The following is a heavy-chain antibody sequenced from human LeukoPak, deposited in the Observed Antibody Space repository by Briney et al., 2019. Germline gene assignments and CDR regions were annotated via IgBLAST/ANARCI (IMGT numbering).Heavy chain of an antibody. Sequence: GESLKISCKGSGYSFTSYWIGWVRQMPGKGLEWMGIIYPGDSETRYSPSFQGQVTISADKSISTAYLQWSSLKASDTAMYYCARHLGATVNTLYYFDYWGQGTLVTDSS. D-gene: IGHD4-17*01. J-gene: IGHJ4*02. CDR2: IYPGDSET. CDR1: GYSFTSYW. CDR3: ARHLGATVNTLYYFDY. V-gene: IGHV5-51*01.